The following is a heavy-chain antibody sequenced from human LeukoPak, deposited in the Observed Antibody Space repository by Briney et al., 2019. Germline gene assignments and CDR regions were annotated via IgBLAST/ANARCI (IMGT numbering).Heavy chain of an antibody. CDR2: INTTSGGT. V-gene: IGHV1-2*02. CDR1: GYTFTAYY. D-gene: IGHD6-13*01. Sequence: ASVKVSCKASGYTFTAYYIHWVRQAPGQGPEWMEWINTTSGGTYYAQKFQGRVTLTTDTSINTVFMELSSLRSDDTAVYYCASPAGTPKPTYYCGMDVWGPGTTVIVSS. J-gene: IGHJ6*02. CDR3: ASPAGTPKPTYYCGMDV.